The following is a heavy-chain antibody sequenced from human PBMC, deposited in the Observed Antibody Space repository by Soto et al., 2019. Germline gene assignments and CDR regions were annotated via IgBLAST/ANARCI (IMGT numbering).Heavy chain of an antibody. CDR3: ARALLRHFDWSPSSWLDP. CDR2: INHSGST. D-gene: IGHD3-9*01. Sequence: PSETLSLTCAVYGGSFSGYYWSWIRQPPGKGLEWIGEINHSGSTNYNPSLKSRVTISVDTSKNQFSLKLSSVTAADTAVYYCARALLRHFDWSPSSWLDPWGQGTLVTVYS. V-gene: IGHV4-34*01. J-gene: IGHJ5*02. CDR1: GGSFSGYY.